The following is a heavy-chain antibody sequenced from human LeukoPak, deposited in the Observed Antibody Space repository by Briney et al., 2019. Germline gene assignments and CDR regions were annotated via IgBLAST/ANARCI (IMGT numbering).Heavy chain of an antibody. Sequence: SETLSLTCGVSGGSISTTNWWTWVRQPPGEGLEWIGEVHLSGRTHYNPSLESRVTMSVDMPENHISLRLTSVTAADTAVYYCAREGGPYRPLDYSGQGTLVTVSS. V-gene: IGHV4-4*02. CDR2: VHLSGRT. CDR1: GGSISTTNW. CDR3: AREGGPYRPLDY. J-gene: IGHJ4*02.